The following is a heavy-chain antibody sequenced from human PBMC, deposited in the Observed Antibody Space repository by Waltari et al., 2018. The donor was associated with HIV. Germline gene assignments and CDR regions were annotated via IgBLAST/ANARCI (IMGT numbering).Heavy chain of an antibody. J-gene: IGHJ4*02. D-gene: IGHD2-21*01. CDR1: GFNVRDYW. Sequence: EAQLVESGGGLVQPGGSLRLSCAASGFNVRDYWMHRVRLGPGQGLMWVSGMNPQGEGSNTIYASSVRDRFTISRDYTTNTLYLQMHSLRVDDTAVYYCVRDFCGPSDQWGQGALVTVSS. CDR2: MNPQGEGSNT. CDR3: VRDFCGPSDQ. V-gene: IGHV3-74*01.